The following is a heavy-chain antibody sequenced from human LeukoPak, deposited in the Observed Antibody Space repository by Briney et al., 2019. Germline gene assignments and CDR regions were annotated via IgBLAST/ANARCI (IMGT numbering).Heavy chain of an antibody. CDR1: GGSISSYY. CDR2: IYYSGST. V-gene: IGHV4-59*01. CDR3: ARDILATSIAAPYY. J-gene: IGHJ4*02. D-gene: IGHD6-13*01. Sequence: SETLSLTCTVSGGSISSYYWSWIRQPPGKGLEWIGYIYYSGSTNYNPSLKRRVTISVDTSKNQFSLKLSSVTAADTAVYYCARDILATSIAAPYYWGQGTLVTVSS.